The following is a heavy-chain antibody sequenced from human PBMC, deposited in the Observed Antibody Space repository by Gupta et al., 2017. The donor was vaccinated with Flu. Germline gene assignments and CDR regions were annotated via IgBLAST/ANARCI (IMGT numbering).Heavy chain of an antibody. CDR1: GFTFSSYG. CDR2: IWYDGSNK. D-gene: IGHD1-26*01. Sequence: QVQLVESGGGVVQPGRSLRLSCAASGFTFSSYGMHWVRQAPGKGLEWVAVIWYDGSNKYYADSVKGRFTISRDNSKNTLYLQMNSLRAEDTAVYYCARDWLGATPAHYYYGMDVWGQGTTVTVSS. J-gene: IGHJ6*02. V-gene: IGHV3-33*01. CDR3: ARDWLGATPAHYYYGMDV.